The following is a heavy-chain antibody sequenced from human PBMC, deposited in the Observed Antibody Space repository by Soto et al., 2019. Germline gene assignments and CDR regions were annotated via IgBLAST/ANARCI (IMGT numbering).Heavy chain of an antibody. D-gene: IGHD5-18*01. CDR2: INAGNGNT. J-gene: IGHJ5*02. CDR1: EYTFTNYA. Sequence: ASVKVSCKASEYTFTNYALHWVRQAPGQRLEWMGWINAGNGNTKYSQKFQGRVTITRDASASTAYMELSSLRSEDTAVYYCARGPVGTAMATGWFDPWGQGTLVTVS. CDR3: ARGPVGTAMATGWFDP. V-gene: IGHV1-3*01.